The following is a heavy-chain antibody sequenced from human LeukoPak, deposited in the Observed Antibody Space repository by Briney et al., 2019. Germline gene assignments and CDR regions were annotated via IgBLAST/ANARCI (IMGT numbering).Heavy chain of an antibody. CDR2: IYWDDDK. D-gene: IGHD6-13*01. V-gene: IGHV2-5*02. CDR3: AHYPTAAAGTGAFDI. J-gene: IGHJ3*02. Sequence: SGPTLVKPTQTLTLTCTFSGFSLSTSGVGVGWIRQPPGKALEWLALIYWDDDKRYSPSLKSRLTITKDTSKNQVVLTMTNVDPVDTATYYCAHYPTAAAGTGAFDIWGQGTMVTVSS. CDR1: GFSLSTSGVG.